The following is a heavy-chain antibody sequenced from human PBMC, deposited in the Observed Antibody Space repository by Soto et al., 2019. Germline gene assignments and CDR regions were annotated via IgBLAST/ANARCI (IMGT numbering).Heavy chain of an antibody. Sequence: GGSLRLSCAASGFTFSSYSMNWVRQAPGKGLEWVSSISSSSSYIYYADSVKGRFTISRDNAKNSLYLQMNSLRAEDTAVYYCAGDRRITIFGAIDYWGQGTLVTVSS. CDR1: GFTFSSYS. J-gene: IGHJ4*02. CDR3: AGDRRITIFGAIDY. CDR2: ISSSSSYI. V-gene: IGHV3-21*01. D-gene: IGHD3-3*01.